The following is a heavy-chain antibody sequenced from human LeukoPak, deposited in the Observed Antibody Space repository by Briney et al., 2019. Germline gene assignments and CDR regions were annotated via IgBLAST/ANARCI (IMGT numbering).Heavy chain of an antibody. CDR1: GYTLTELS. V-gene: IGHV1-24*01. CDR3: ATPHLVVRGVITDY. Sequence: ASVKVSCKVSGYTLTELSMHWVRQAPGKGLEWMGGFDPEDGETIYAQKFQGRVTMTEDTSTDTAYMELSSLRSEDTAVYYCATPHLVVRGVITDYWGQRPLVTVSS. CDR2: FDPEDGET. J-gene: IGHJ4*02. D-gene: IGHD3-10*01.